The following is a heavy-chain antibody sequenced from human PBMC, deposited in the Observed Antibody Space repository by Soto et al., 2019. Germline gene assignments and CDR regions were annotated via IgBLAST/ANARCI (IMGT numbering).Heavy chain of an antibody. CDR3: AKGSTPLVYYGMDV. Sequence: QVQLVESGGGVVQPGRSLRLSCAASGFTFSSYGRHWVRQAPGKGLEWVAVISYDGSNKYYADSVKGRFTISRDNSKNTLYLQMNSLRAEDTAVYYCAKGSTPLVYYGMDVWGQGTTVTVSS. D-gene: IGHD2-2*01. CDR1: GFTFSSYG. J-gene: IGHJ6*02. V-gene: IGHV3-30*18. CDR2: ISYDGSNK.